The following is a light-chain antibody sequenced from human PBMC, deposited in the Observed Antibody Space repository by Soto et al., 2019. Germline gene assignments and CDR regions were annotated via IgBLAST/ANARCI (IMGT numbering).Light chain of an antibody. CDR1: QSISSY. CDR2: AAS. J-gene: IGKJ5*01. CDR3: QQSYSTPPN. Sequence: EIEVTQAPCSLSASVGGVVTITCRASQSISSYLNWYQQKPGKAPKLMIYAASSLQSGVPSRFSGSGSGTDLNLTISSLQPEDFATYYCQQSYSTPPNFGQGTRLEI. V-gene: IGKV1-39*01.